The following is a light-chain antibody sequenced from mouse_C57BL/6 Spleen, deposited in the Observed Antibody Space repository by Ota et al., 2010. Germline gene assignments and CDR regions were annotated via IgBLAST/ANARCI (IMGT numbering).Light chain of an antibody. CDR3: QQRSSYPLT. V-gene: IGKV4-57*01. Sequence: LPTSPAIMSASPGEKVTITCSASSSVSYMHWFQQKPGTSPKLWIYSTSNLASGVPARFSGSGSGTSYSLTISRMEAEDAATYYCQQRSSYPLTFGAGTKLELK. J-gene: IGKJ5*01. CDR1: SSVSY. CDR2: STS.